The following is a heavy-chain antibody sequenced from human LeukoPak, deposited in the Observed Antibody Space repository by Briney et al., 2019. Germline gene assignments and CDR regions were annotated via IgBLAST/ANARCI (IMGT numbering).Heavy chain of an antibody. CDR2: IYSRGTN. V-gene: IGHV4-39*07. D-gene: IGHD6-6*01. CDR3: ARGLVGYFDY. CDR1: GVSITSSDYY. Sequence: SETLSLTCNVSGVSITSSDYYWGWIRQPPGKGLEWIVSIYSRGTNYYNPSLKSRVTISVDTSRNQFSLKLSSVTAADTAVYYCARGLVGYFDYWGQGTLVTVSS. J-gene: IGHJ4*02.